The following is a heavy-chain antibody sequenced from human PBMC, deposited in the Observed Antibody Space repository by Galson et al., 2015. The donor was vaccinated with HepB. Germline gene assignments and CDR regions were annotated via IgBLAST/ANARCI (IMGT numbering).Heavy chain of an antibody. CDR2: IDPSDSHT. J-gene: IGHJ5*02. CDR3: ARDDRIPDYYGGFDP. V-gene: IGHV5-10-1*01. Sequence: QSGAEVKKPGQSLRISCKGSGYSFATNYWISWVRQMPGKGLEWMGRIDPSDSHTNYSPSFQGHVTISADKSISTAYMELSRLRSDDTAVYYCARDDRIPDYYGGFDPWGQGTLVTVSS. CDR1: GYSFATNYW. D-gene: IGHD3-10*01.